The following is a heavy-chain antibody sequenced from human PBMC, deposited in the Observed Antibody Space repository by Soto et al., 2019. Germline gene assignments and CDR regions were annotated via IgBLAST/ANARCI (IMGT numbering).Heavy chain of an antibody. CDR1: GGSFSGYY. Sequence: SATLSLTCAVYGGSFSGYYWSWIRQPPGKGLEWIGEINHSGSTNYNPSLKSRVTISVDTSKNQFSLKLSSVTAADTAVYYCARGAVYAVLRFLEWLSPYYGMDVWGQGALVTVSS. CDR2: INHSGST. V-gene: IGHV4-34*01. CDR3: ARGAVYAVLRFLEWLSPYYGMDV. D-gene: IGHD3-3*01. J-gene: IGHJ6*02.